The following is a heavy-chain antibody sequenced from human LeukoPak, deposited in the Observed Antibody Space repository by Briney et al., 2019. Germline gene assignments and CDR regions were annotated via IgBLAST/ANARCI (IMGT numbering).Heavy chain of an antibody. CDR2: ISSSGSTI. J-gene: IGHJ6*03. CDR3: KLYSYGYYYYYHMDV. Sequence: PGGSLRLSCAASGFTFSSYTMNWIRQAPGKGLEWVSYISSSGSTIYYADSVKGRFTISRDNAKNSLYLQMNSLRAEDTAVYYCKLYSYGYYYYYHMDVWGKGTTVTVSS. V-gene: IGHV3-48*04. CDR1: GFTFSSYT. D-gene: IGHD5-18*01.